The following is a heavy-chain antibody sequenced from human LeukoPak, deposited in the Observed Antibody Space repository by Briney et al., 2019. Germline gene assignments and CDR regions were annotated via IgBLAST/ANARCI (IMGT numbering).Heavy chain of an antibody. Sequence: GGSLRLSCAASGFTVSSNYMSWVRQAPGKGLEWVSVIYSGGSTYYADSVKGRFTISRDNSKNTLYLQMNSLRAEDTAVYYCARALSLWFGELTGGMDVWGQGTTVTVSS. V-gene: IGHV3-53*01. CDR2: IYSGGST. D-gene: IGHD3-10*01. J-gene: IGHJ6*02. CDR1: GFTVSSNY. CDR3: ARALSLWFGELTGGMDV.